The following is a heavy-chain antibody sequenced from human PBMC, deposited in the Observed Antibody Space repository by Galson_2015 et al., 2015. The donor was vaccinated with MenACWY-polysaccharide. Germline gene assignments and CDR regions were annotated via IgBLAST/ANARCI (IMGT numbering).Heavy chain of an antibody. CDR3: AKSSQWGAAAVGSFDH. Sequence: SLRLSCAASRFSMTSYAVNWVRQAPGKGLEWVGVISGSGIDIRYADSVKGRFTISRDTSKSTLYLQMDSVRAEDTAKYYCAKSSQWGAAAVGSFDHWGQGTLVTVSS. CDR1: RFSMTSYA. V-gene: IGHV3-23*01. J-gene: IGHJ4*02. D-gene: IGHD6-13*01. CDR2: ISGSGIDI.